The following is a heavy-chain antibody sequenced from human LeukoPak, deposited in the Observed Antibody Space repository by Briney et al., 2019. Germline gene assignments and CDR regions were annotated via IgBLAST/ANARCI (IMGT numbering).Heavy chain of an antibody. CDR1: DESFSTYY. CDR2: ISHRGTS. V-gene: IGHV4-34*01. J-gene: IGHJ3*02. D-gene: IGHD3-3*01. CDR3: ARKRRRGYYLNSAFDM. Sequence: PSETLSLTCDVNDESFSTYYWSWIRQSPGKGLEWIAEISHRGTSTYNPSLQSRVTVSVDASKNHFSLRVKSVIAADTAIYYCARKRRRGYYLNSAFDMWGQGTMVTVSS.